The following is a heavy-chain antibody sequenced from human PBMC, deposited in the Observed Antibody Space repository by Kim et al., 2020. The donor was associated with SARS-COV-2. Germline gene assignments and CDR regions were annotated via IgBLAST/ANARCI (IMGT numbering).Heavy chain of an antibody. CDR3: ARIGLYGTGILVDS. CDR2: LYYSGDI. Sequence: ETLSLTCTVSGGSIATTYYWGWIRQPPGKGLEWIGSLYYSGDIYYNPSLKSRVTISVDTSRNQFSLRLNSVTAADRAIYYCARIGLYGTGILVDSWGQGTLVTVSS. CDR1: GGSIATTYY. J-gene: IGHJ4*02. V-gene: IGHV4-39*01. D-gene: IGHD3-10*01.